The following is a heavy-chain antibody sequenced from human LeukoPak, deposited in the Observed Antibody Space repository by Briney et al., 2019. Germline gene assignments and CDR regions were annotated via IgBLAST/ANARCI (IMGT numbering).Heavy chain of an antibody. V-gene: IGHV4-39*06. CDR2: IYYSGST. D-gene: IGHD5-18*01. CDR3: ASPRGYSYGYGFC. Sequence: PSESLSLTRTLSGGSISSSGYYWGWIRQPPGKGLELIGSIYYSGSTYYNPSRKSRVTISVDTSKNQYTLKLSSVTAADTAGYYCASPRGYSYGYGFCWG. J-gene: IGHJ1*01. CDR1: GGSISSSGYY.